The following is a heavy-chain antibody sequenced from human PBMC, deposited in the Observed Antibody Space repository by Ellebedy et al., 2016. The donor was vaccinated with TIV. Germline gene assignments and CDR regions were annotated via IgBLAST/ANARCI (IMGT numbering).Heavy chain of an antibody. J-gene: IGHJ1*01. D-gene: IGHD4-17*01. CDR3: ARGYWGSTVTTAEYFQH. CDR2: INHSGST. V-gene: IGHV4-34*01. CDR1: GGTISSDY. Sequence: SETLSLXXTVSGGTISSDYWSWIRQPPGKGLEWIGEINHSGSTNYNPSLKSRVTISVDTSKNQFSLKLSSVTAADTAVYYCARGYWGSTVTTAEYFQHWGQGTLVTVSS.